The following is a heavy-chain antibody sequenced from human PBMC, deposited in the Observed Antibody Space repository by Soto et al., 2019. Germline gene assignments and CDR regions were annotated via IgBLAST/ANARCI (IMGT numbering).Heavy chain of an antibody. CDR1: GGSISSSNW. CDR2: IYHSGST. Sequence: PSETLSLTCAVSGGSISSSNWWSWVRQPPGKGLEWIGEIYHSGSTNYNPSLKGRVTISVDKSKNQFSLKLSSVTAADTAVYYCARDGATYYYDSSGYYLGAFDIWGQGTMVTVSS. D-gene: IGHD3-22*01. V-gene: IGHV4-4*02. J-gene: IGHJ3*02. CDR3: ARDGATYYYDSSGYYLGAFDI.